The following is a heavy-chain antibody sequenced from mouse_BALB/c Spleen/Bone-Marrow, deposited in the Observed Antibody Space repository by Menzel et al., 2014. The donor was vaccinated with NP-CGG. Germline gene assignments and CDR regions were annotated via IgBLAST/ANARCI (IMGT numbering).Heavy chain of an antibody. CDR2: IHYSGYT. D-gene: IGHD1-1*01. CDR1: GYSITSDYG. V-gene: IGHV3-1*02. J-gene: IGHJ2*01. Sequence: EVQLQESGPDLVKPSQSLSLTCTVTGYSITSDYGWHWIRQFPGNRLEWMGYIHYSGYTDYNPSLKSRISITRDTSKNQFFLQLNSVTTEDTATYYCTRETAVVADFDYWGQGTLSQSPQ. CDR3: TRETAVVADFDY.